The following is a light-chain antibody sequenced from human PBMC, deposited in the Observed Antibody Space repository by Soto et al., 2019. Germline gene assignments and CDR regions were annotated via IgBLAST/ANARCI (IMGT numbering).Light chain of an antibody. CDR1: QSVSNRR. CDR2: GTS. J-gene: IGKJ5*01. CDR3: LHYGSSLI. V-gene: IGKV3-20*01. Sequence: EILLAHSPGTLSLSPGERATLSFRATQSVSNRRLAWYQQKPGQAPRLLIFGTSTRPTGIPDRFSGSGSGTDFTLTISRLETEDFAVYYCLHYGSSLIFGPGARLEIK.